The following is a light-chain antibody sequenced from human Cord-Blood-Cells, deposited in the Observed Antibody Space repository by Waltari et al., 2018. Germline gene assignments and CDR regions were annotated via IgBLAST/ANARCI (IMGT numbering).Light chain of an antibody. J-gene: IGLJ2*01. CDR3: SSYAGSNNVV. CDR2: EVS. Sequence: QSALTQPPSASGSPGQSVTISCTGTSSDVGGYNYVSWYQQHPGKAPKLMIYEVSKRPSGVPGRFSGSKSGNTASLTVSALQAEDEADYYCSSYAGSNNVVFGGGTKLTVL. CDR1: SSDVGGYNY. V-gene: IGLV2-8*01.